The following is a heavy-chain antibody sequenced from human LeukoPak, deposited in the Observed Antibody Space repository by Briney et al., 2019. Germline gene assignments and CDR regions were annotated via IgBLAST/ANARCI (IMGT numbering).Heavy chain of an antibody. J-gene: IGHJ4*02. D-gene: IGHD5-18*01. CDR3: ARDEVGAGNTYVKFDY. Sequence: PGGSLRLSCAASGLTVSSNYMSWVRQAPGKGLEWVSVIYSDGRTYNADSVQGRFTISRDNSENTLYLQMNSLRAEDTAVYYCARDEVGAGNTYVKFDYWGQGTLVTVSS. V-gene: IGHV3-66*01. CDR1: GLTVSSNY. CDR2: IYSDGRT.